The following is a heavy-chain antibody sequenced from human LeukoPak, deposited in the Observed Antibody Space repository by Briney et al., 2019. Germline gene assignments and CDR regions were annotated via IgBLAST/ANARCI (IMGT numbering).Heavy chain of an antibody. J-gene: IGHJ4*02. CDR3: AGYGMVRGVADY. D-gene: IGHD3-10*01. V-gene: IGHV4-59*12. CDR1: GGSISSYY. Sequence: SETLSLTCTVSGGSISSYYWSWIRQPPGKGLEWIGYIYYSGSTNYNPSLKSRVTISVDKSKNQFSLKLSSVTAADTAVYYCAGYGMVRGVADYWGQGTLVTVSS. CDR2: IYYSGST.